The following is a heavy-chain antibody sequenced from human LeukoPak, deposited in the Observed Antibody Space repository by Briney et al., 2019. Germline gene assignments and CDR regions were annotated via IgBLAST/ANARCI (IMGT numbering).Heavy chain of an antibody. CDR2: IYYSGST. CDR1: GGSISSYY. J-gene: IGHJ3*02. CDR3: ARAMEDDAFDI. Sequence: SETLSLTCTVSGGSISSYYWSWIPQPPGKGLEWIGYIYYSGSTNYNPSLKGRVTISEDTSKNQFSLKLSSVTAADTAVYYCARAMEDDAFDIWGQGTMVTVSS. V-gene: IGHV4-59*01. D-gene: IGHD3-10*01.